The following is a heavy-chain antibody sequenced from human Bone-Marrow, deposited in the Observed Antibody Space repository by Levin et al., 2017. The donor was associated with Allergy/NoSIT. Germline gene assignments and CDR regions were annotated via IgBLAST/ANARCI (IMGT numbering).Heavy chain of an antibody. V-gene: IGHV3-15*01. D-gene: IGHD2-2*01. J-gene: IGHJ4*02. CDR3: TTESGQTYCSSTSCYFHF. Sequence: GGSLRLSCAASGFTFSNAWMSWVRQAPGKGLEWVGRIKSKTDGGTTDYAAPVKGRFTISRDDSKNTLYLQMNSLKTEDTAVYYCTTESGQTYCSSTSCYFHFWGQGTLVTVSS. CDR1: GFTFSNAW. CDR2: IKSKTDGGTT.